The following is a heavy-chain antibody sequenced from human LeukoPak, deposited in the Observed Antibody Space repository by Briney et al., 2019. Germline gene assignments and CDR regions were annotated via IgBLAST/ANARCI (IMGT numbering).Heavy chain of an antibody. D-gene: IGHD3-10*01. J-gene: IGHJ4*02. Sequence: SQTLSLTCTVSGGSISRGGYYWSWIRQHPGKGLEWIGYIYYSGSTYYNPSLKSRVTISVDTSKNQFSLKLSSVTAADTAVYYCARGSGHYGSGSYYNGFFDYWGQGTLVTVSS. CDR2: IYYSGST. CDR3: ARGSGHYGSGSYYNGFFDY. CDR1: GGSISRGGYY. V-gene: IGHV4-31*03.